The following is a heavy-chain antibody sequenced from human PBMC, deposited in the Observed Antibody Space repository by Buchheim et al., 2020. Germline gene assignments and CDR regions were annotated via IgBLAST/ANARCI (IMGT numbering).Heavy chain of an antibody. CDR1: GGSISSSSYY. Sequence: QLQLQESGPGLVKPSETLSLTCTVSGGSISSSSYYWGWIRQPPGKGLEWIGCIYYSGSTYYNPSLKSRVTISVDTSKNQFSLKLTAVTAADTAVYHCARIHPRRTGRRGPPTDWGQGTL. CDR3: ARIHPRRTGRRGPPTD. V-gene: IGHV4-39*01. D-gene: IGHD3-10*01. CDR2: IYYSGST. J-gene: IGHJ4*02.